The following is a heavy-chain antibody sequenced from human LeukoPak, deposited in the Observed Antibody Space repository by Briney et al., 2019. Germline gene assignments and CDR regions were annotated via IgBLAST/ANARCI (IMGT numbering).Heavy chain of an antibody. CDR1: GGSISNYY. D-gene: IGHD3-3*01. CDR3: ASSHPLGSNNDYYTPFDY. J-gene: IGHJ4*02. V-gene: IGHV4-59*01. Sequence: SETLSLTCTVSGGSISNYYWSWIRQPPGKGLDWIGYMYYSGSTNYNPSLKSRVTISVDTSKNQFSLKLSSVTAADTAVYYCASSHPLGSNNDYYTPFDYWGQGTLVTVSS. CDR2: MYYSGST.